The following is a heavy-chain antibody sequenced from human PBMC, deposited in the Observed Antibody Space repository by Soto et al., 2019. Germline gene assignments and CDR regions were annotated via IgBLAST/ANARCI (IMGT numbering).Heavy chain of an antibody. CDR2: VYFTGAT. CDR3: ARLIGGGWDLDGGDL. CDR1: GHSISDGGYY. Sequence: QVLLQASGPGLLKPLEPLSLTCTVSGHSISDGGYYRNCISHRPGTGLEWIGDVYFTGATHYSRSLRSRITISLDSQTQCSRSLRSVTSADTAIYFCARLIGGGWDLDGGDLWGQGTRVTVS. D-gene: IGHD4-17*01. V-gene: IGHV4-31*03. J-gene: IGHJ3*01.